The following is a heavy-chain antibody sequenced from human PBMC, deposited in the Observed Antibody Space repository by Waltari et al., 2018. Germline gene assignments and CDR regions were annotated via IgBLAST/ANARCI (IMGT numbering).Heavy chain of an antibody. CDR2: IYYSGST. V-gene: IGHV4-39*07. CDR3: ARDFSSSWYYFDY. J-gene: IGHJ4*02. Sequence: QLQLQESGPGLVKPSETLSLTCTVSGGSISSSSYYWGWIRQPPGKGLEWIGSIYYSGSTYYNPSLKSRVTISVDTSKNQFSLKLSSVTAADTAVYYCARDFSSSWYYFDYWGQGTLVTVSS. CDR1: GGSISSSSYY. D-gene: IGHD6-13*01.